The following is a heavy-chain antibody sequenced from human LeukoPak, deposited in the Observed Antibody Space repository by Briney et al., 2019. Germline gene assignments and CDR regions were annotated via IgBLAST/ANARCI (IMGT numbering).Heavy chain of an antibody. Sequence: PGGSLRLSCAASGFTFDDYVMHWVRQAPGKGLEWVSLIGWDGVTTHYADSVKGRFTISRDNTKNSLYLQMNSLRNEDTAVYYCAKGSTYNLLTHNLDYWGQGTLVTVSS. V-gene: IGHV3-43*01. CDR1: GFTFDDYV. CDR2: IGWDGVTT. CDR3: AKGSTYNLLTHNLDY. D-gene: IGHD3-9*01. J-gene: IGHJ4*02.